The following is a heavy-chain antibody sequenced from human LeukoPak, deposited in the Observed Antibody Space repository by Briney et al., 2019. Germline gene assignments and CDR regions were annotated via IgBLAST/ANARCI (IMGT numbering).Heavy chain of an antibody. D-gene: IGHD1-26*01. CDR3: VRGGSGSYYLGNFDY. V-gene: IGHV1-18*01. CDR2: ISAYNGNT. CDR1: GYTFTSYG. J-gene: IGHJ4*02. Sequence: ASVKVSCKASGYTFTSYGISWVRQAPGQGLEWMGWISAYNGNTNYAQKLQGRVTMTTDTSTSTAYMELRSLRSDDTAVYYCVRGGSGSYYLGNFDYWGQGTLVTVPS.